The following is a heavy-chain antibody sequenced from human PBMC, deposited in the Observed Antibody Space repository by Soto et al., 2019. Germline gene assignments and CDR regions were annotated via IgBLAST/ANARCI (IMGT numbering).Heavy chain of an antibody. CDR1: GFTFSSYS. J-gene: IGHJ4*02. V-gene: IGHV3-21*01. CDR3: ARVVYYDNSGYSY. CDR2: ISGSSSYI. Sequence: GGSLRLSCAASGFTFSSYSMNWVRQAPGKGLEWVSSISGSSSYIYYADSVKGRFTISRDNAKNSVYLQMNSLRAEDTAVYYCARVVYYDNSGYSYWGQGTLVTVSS. D-gene: IGHD3-22*01.